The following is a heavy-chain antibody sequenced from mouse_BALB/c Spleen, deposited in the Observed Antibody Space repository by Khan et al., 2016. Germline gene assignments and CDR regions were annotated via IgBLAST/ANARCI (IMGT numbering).Heavy chain of an antibody. CDR2: IRSKSYNYTT. Sequence: EVQLVESGGGLVQPQGSLKLSCAASGFTFNTYAMNWVRQTPGKGLEWITRIRSKSYNYTTFYADSVKDRFTISRDDSQNMLYLQMNNLKTEDTAIYYCVRQVYNYDFAYWGQGTLVTVSA. V-gene: IGHV10-1*02. CDR1: GFTFNTYA. CDR3: VRQVYNYDFAY. J-gene: IGHJ3*01. D-gene: IGHD2-12*01.